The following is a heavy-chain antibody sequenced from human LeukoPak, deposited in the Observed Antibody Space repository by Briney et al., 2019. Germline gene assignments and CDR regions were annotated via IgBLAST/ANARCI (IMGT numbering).Heavy chain of an antibody. CDR1: GYTFFNYA. D-gene: IGHD6-19*01. J-gene: IGHJ4*02. V-gene: IGHV1-3*03. CDR3: AKDSGRGWYEFH. CDR2: INTCNGNA. Sequence: GASVKVSCKASGYTFFNYAIHWVRQAPGQRLEWMGWINTCNGNAYYSQEFQGRVTITRDTSASTAYMELSSLRSEDMAVYYCAKDSGRGWYEFHWGQGTLVTVSS.